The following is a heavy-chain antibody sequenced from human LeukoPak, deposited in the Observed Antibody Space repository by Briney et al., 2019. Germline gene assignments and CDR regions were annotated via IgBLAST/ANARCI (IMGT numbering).Heavy chain of an antibody. J-gene: IGHJ6*03. D-gene: IGHD3-22*01. CDR2: IRYDGSNK. CDR1: GFTFSSYG. CDR3: AKDGDHYDSSGYYRYYYMDV. Sequence: GGSLRLSCAASGFTFSSYGMHWVRQAPGKGLEWVAFIRYDGSNKYYADSVKGRFTISRDNSKNTLYLQMNSLRAEDTAVYYCAKDGDHYDSSGYYRYYYMDVWGKXTXVTVSS. V-gene: IGHV3-30*02.